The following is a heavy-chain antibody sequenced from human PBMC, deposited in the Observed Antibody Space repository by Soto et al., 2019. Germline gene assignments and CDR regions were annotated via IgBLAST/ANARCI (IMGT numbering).Heavy chain of an antibody. D-gene: IGHD2-15*01. CDR2: MNPDSGDT. CDR1: GYPFSAFD. Sequence: QVQLVQSGAEVKKPGASVKVSCEASGYPFSAFDINWVRQAGGQGLEWLGWMNPDSGDTAFAQRFQDRITLTRCTSISTAYMELSRLTSDDTAVYFCVRQPGGVATPGDDYWGQGTLVTVSS. V-gene: IGHV1-8*01. CDR3: VRQPGGVATPGDDY. J-gene: IGHJ4*02.